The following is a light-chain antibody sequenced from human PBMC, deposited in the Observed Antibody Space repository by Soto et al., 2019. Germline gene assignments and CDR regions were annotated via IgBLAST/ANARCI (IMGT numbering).Light chain of an antibody. J-gene: IGLJ3*02. Sequence: QSVLTQPPSVSAAPGQKVTIACSGSSSNIGNNYVSWYQQLPGTAPKLLIYDNNRRPSGIPDRFSGSKSGTSATLGITGLQTGDEGDYYCATWDSRLSAAKVFGGGTKVTVL. CDR2: DNN. CDR1: SSNIGNNY. V-gene: IGLV1-51*01. CDR3: ATWDSRLSAAKV.